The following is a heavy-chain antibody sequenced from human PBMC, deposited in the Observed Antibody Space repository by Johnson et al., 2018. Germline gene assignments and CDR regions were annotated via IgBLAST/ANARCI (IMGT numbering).Heavy chain of an antibody. CDR1: GFTFSSYS. CDR3: ARGGTGVGPTGFDI. D-gene: IGHD1-26*01. Sequence: VQLVQSGGGLVKPGGSLRLSCAASGFTFSSYSMNWVRQAPGKGLEWVSSISSRSSYIYYADSVKGRFTISRDNAKKSLYLKMNSLRVEDTAVYYCARGGTGVGPTGFDIWGQGTMVTVSS. J-gene: IGHJ3*02. CDR2: ISSRSSYI. V-gene: IGHV3-21*01.